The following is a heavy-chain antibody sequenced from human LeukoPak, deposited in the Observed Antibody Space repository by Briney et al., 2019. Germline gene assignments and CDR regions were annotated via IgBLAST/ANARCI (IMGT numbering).Heavy chain of an antibody. D-gene: IGHD1-26*01. CDR3: ARDRSSGTFDSFGI. J-gene: IGHJ3*02. CDR1: GYAFTSYD. CDR2: MNPNSGNT. Sequence: ASVKVSCKASGYAFTSYDINWVRQATGQGLEWMGWMNPNSGNTGYAQKFQGRVTMTRNTSISTAYMELSSLRSEDTAVYYCARDRSSGTFDSFGIWGPGTMVTVSS. V-gene: IGHV1-8*01.